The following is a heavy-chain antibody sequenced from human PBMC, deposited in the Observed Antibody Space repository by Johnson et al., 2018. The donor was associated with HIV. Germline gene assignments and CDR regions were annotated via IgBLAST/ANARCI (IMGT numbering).Heavy chain of an antibody. CDR3: ARDGGGGALDI. D-gene: IGHD3-16*01. V-gene: IGHV3-30-3*01. J-gene: IGHJ3*02. CDR2: ISYDGSNK. Sequence: QVQLVESGGGLIQPGGSLKLSCVGSGFTFSQAWMSWVRQAPGKGLEWVAVISYDGSNKYYADSVKGRFTISRDNAKNSLYLQMNSLRAEDTAVYYCARDGGGGALDIWGQGTMVIVAS. CDR1: GFTFSQAW.